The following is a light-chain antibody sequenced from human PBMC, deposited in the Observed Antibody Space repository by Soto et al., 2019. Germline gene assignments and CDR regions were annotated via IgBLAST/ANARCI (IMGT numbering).Light chain of an antibody. CDR1: SSNIGAGYD. J-gene: IGLJ2*01. CDR3: EGWDDSLRGVV. CDR2: GYN. V-gene: IGLV1-40*01. Sequence: QPVLTQPPSVSGAPGQRVTISCTGSSSNIGAGYDVHWYQQLPGTAPKVLIYGYNNRPSGVPDRFSGSKSGTSASLAITGLQAEDEADYYCEGWDDSLRGVVFGGGTKLTVL.